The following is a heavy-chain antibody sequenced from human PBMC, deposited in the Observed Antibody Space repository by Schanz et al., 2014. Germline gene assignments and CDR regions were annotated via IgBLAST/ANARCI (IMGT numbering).Heavy chain of an antibody. J-gene: IGHJ4*02. CDR1: GFTFSSYW. D-gene: IGHD5-12*01. V-gene: IGHV3-7*01. CDR2: IKHDGGEK. CDR3: VRIYSGYSGGYLDY. Sequence: EVQLVESGGGLVQPGGSLRLSCAASGFTFSSYWMSWVRQAPGKGLEWVANIKHDGGEKYYVDSLKGRFTISRDNAKNSLYLQTSSLRAEDTAVYYCVRIYSGYSGGYLDYWGQGTLVTVSS.